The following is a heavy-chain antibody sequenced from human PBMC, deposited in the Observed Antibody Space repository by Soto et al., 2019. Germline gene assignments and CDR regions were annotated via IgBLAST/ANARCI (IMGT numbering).Heavy chain of an antibody. V-gene: IGHV3-23*04. CDR2: ISDSGGTS. J-gene: IGHJ4*02. CDR1: GFIFSNYV. CDR3: AKRPRALLTFDY. Sequence: EVQLVDSGGGLVQPGGYLRLSCAASGFIFSNYVMSWVRQAPGKGLEWVSSISDSGGTSYYADSVNGRFTISRDNSKTTRCLQINSVRAEYTAIYYCAKRPRALLTFDYWGQGTRVTVSS.